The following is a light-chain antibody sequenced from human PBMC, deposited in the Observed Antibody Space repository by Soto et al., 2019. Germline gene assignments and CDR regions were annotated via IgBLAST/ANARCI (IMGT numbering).Light chain of an antibody. J-gene: IGKJ5*01. CDR1: RGIAIN. CDR2: AAS. CDR3: QKYNTAPST. V-gene: IGKV1-27*01. Sequence: DIQMTQSPSSLSASVGDRVTITCRASRGIAINLAWYQHKPGKAPKLLIYAASTLQSGVPSRFSGSGSGTDFTLTITSLQPEDVATYFCQKYNTAPSTFGQGTRLEIK.